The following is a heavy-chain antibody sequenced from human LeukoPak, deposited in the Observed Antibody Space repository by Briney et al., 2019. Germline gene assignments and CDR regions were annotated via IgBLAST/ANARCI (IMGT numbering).Heavy chain of an antibody. J-gene: IGHJ6*03. Sequence: TGGSLRLSCAASGFSFSRYWMSWVRQAPGKGLEWVANIKQDGSEKYYVDSVKGRFTISRDNAKNSLYLQMNSLRAGDTAVYYCARVHAGYYYMDVWGKGTTVTISS. CDR2: IKQDGSEK. CDR1: GFSFSRYW. D-gene: IGHD3-10*01. V-gene: IGHV3-7*01. CDR3: ARVHAGYYYMDV.